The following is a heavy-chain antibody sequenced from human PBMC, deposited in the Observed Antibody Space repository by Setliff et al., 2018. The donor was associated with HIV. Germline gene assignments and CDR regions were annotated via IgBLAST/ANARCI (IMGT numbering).Heavy chain of an antibody. J-gene: IGHJ3*02. Sequence: GGSLRLSCEASGFIFSSHDFHWVRQAAGQGLEWVSAIGTGGDTYYVDSVKGRFTISRDNARNSLYLQMNSLRAEDMALYYCVRDKWLVPDTFDIWGQGTMVTVSS. CDR1: GFIFSSHD. D-gene: IGHD6-19*01. CDR3: VRDKWLVPDTFDI. CDR2: IGTGGDT. V-gene: IGHV3-13*01.